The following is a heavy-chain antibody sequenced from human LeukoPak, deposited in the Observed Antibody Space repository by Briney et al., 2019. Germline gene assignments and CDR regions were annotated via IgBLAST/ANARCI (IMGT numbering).Heavy chain of an antibody. V-gene: IGHV1-18*01. D-gene: IGHD6-13*01. J-gene: IGHJ4*02. CDR3: ARGAAGSYDY. CDR1: GYTFTSYD. Sequence: ASVKVSCKASGYTFTSYDISWVRQAPGQVLEWMGWISTYNSNTNQAEKLQGRITMTTDTSTSTAYMELRSLRSDDAAVYYCARGAAGSYDYWGQGTLVTVSS. CDR2: ISTYNSNT.